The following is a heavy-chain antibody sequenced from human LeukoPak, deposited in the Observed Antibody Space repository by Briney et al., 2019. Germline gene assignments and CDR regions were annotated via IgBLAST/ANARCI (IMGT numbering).Heavy chain of an antibody. D-gene: IGHD3-10*01. CDR1: GFTFDDYA. Sequence: GGSLRLSCAASGFTFDDYAMHWVRQAPGKGLEWVSAISGSGGSTYYADSVKGRFTISRDNSKNTLYLQMNSLRAEDTAVYYCAKDGENYYGSGALGYFQHWGQGTLVTVSS. V-gene: IGHV3-23*01. CDR2: ISGSGGST. CDR3: AKDGENYYGSGALGYFQH. J-gene: IGHJ1*01.